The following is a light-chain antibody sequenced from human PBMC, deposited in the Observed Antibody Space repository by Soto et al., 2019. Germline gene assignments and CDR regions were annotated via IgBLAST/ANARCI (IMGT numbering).Light chain of an antibody. CDR2: DVS. CDR1: SSDVGGYNY. J-gene: IGLJ1*01. Sequence: SVLPQPASVSGSPGQSITISCTGTSSDVGGYNYVSWYQHHPGKAPKLIIYDVSNRPSGVSIRFSGSKSDNTASLTISGLQPEDEADYHCSSYTTSNTRQVVFGTGTKAT. CDR3: SSYTTSNTRQVV. V-gene: IGLV2-14*03.